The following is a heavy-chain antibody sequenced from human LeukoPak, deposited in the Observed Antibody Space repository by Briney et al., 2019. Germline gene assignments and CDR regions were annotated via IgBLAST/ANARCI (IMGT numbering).Heavy chain of an antibody. CDR1: GGSISSYY. CDR2: IYTSGST. Sequence: SETLSLTCTVSGGSISSYYWSWIRQPAGKGLEWIGRIYTSGSTNYNPSLKSRVTMSVDTSKNQFSLKLSSVTAADTAVYYCARDSTIGYCSGGSCYSTGYFDYWGQGTLVTVSS. V-gene: IGHV4-4*07. J-gene: IGHJ4*02. D-gene: IGHD2-15*01. CDR3: ARDSTIGYCSGGSCYSTGYFDY.